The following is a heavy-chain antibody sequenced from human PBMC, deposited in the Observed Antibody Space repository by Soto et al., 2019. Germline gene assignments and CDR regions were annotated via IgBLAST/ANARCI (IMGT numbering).Heavy chain of an antibody. CDR2: ISYDGSNK. CDR3: ASRESVLEQTGPFDY. V-gene: IGHV3-30-3*01. D-gene: IGHD1-1*01. J-gene: IGHJ4*02. Sequence: QVQLVESGGGVVQPGRSLRLSCAASGFTFSSYAMHWVRQAPGKGLEWVAVISYDGSNKYYADSVKGRFTISRDNSKNALYLQMNSLTADDTAVYYCASRESVLEQTGPFDYWGQGTLVTVSS. CDR1: GFTFSSYA.